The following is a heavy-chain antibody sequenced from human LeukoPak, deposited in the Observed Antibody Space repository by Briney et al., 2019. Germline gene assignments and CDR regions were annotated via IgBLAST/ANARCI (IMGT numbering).Heavy chain of an antibody. CDR3: ARVRHGDYSDY. CDR2: INSDGRST. Sequence: GGSLRLSCSASGFSLNSFWMHWVRQAPGKGLVWVSRINSDGRSTSYADSVKGRFTISRDNAKNSLYLQMNSLRAEDTAVYYCARVRHGDYSDYWGQGTLVTVSS. D-gene: IGHD4-17*01. V-gene: IGHV3-74*01. J-gene: IGHJ4*02. CDR1: GFSLNSFW.